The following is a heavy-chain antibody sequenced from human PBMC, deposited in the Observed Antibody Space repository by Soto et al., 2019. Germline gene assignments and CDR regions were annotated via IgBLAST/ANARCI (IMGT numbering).Heavy chain of an antibody. CDR2: IYPGDSDT. J-gene: IGHJ6*03. D-gene: IGHD2-2*01. CDR1: GYSFTSYW. CDR3: ARQYCSSTSCHHYYYYYYMDV. Sequence: GESLKISCKGSGYSFTSYWIGWVRQMPGKGLEWMGIIYPGDSDTRYSPSFQGQVTIAADKSISTAYLQWSSLKASDTAMYYWARQYCSSTSCHHYYYYYYMDVWGKGTTVTVSS. V-gene: IGHV5-51*01.